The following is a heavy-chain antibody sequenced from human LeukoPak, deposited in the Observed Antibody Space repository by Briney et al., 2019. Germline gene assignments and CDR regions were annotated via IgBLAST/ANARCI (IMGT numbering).Heavy chain of an antibody. CDR1: GYTLTGYY. D-gene: IGHD2-2*01. J-gene: IGHJ5*02. CDR2: INPNSGGT. CDR3: ARPYCSSTSCYGWFDP. Sequence: ASVKVSCKASGYTLTGYYMHWVRQAPGQGLEWMGWINPNSGGTNYAQKFQGRVTMTRDTSISTAYMELSRLRSDDTAVYYCARPYCSSTSCYGWFDPWGQGTLVTVSS. V-gene: IGHV1-2*02.